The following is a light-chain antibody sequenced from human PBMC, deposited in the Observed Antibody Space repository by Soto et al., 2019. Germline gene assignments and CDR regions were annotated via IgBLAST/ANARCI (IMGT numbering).Light chain of an antibody. Sequence: EFVLTQSPGTLYLSPGERATLSCRASQSVGSNSLAWYQQKPGQAPRILIYVASTRATGIPDRFSGSGSGTDFTITISSLEPEDFDVYYCQQYCTSPPLTVGGGTKVEIK. CDR1: QSVGSNS. V-gene: IGKV3-20*01. J-gene: IGKJ4*01. CDR3: QQYCTSPPLT. CDR2: VAS.